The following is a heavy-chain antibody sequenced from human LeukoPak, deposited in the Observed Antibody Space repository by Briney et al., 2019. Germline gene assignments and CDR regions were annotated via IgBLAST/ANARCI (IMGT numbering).Heavy chain of an antibody. CDR2: IKSKTDGGTT. D-gene: IGHD3-3*01. J-gene: IGHJ3*02. V-gene: IGHV3-15*07. Sequence: TGGSLRLSCAASGFTFSNAWMNWVRQAPGKGLEWVGRIKSKTDGGTTDYAAPVKGRFTISRDDSKNTLYLQMNSLKTEDTAVYYCTTDYDFSVFHESFDAFDIWGQGTMVTVSS. CDR1: GFTFSNAW. CDR3: TTDYDFSVFHESFDAFDI.